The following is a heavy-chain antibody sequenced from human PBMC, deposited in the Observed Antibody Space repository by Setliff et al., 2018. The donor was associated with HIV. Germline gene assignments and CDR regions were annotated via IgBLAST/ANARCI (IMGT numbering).Heavy chain of an antibody. CDR2: IYYSGGT. CDR3: VRGGHWRFDY. J-gene: IGHJ4*02. D-gene: IGHD1-1*01. V-gene: IGHV4-34*01. Sequence: KTSETLSLTCAVYGGPSTDHYWNWIRQSPGMGLEWIGYIYYSGGTYYNPSLKSRVTISVDTSKNQFSLKLSSVTAADTAVYYCVRGGHWRFDYWGQGTLVTVSS. CDR1: GGPSTDHY.